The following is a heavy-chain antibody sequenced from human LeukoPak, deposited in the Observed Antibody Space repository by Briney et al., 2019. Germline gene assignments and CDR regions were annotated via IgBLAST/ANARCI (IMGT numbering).Heavy chain of an antibody. CDR3: ARELGFCSSASCPLYHY. CDR1: GYTFTDYY. CDR2: INPNSGGT. Sequence: GASVKVSCKASGYTFTDYYIHWVRQAPGQGLEWMGWINPNSGGTIFAQNFQGRVTMTRDTSINAAYMELSRLRSDDTAMYYCARELGFCSSASCPLYHYWGQGTLVTVSS. V-gene: IGHV1-2*02. D-gene: IGHD2-2*01. J-gene: IGHJ4*02.